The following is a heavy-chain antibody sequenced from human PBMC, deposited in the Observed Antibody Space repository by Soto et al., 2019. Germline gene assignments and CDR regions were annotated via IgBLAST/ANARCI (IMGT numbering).Heavy chain of an antibody. J-gene: IGHJ6*02. CDR1: GFSLSNARMG. V-gene: IGHV2-26*01. CDR2: IFSNDEK. D-gene: IGHD2-15*01. CDR3: ARMAGVCHYCSGGSWGGYYGMDV. Sequence: QVTLKESGPVLVKPTETLTLTCTVSGFSLSNARMGVSWIRQPPGKALEWLAHIFSNDEKSYSTSLKSRLTISKDTSKSQVVLTMTNMDPVDTATYYCARMAGVCHYCSGGSWGGYYGMDVWGQGTTVTVSS.